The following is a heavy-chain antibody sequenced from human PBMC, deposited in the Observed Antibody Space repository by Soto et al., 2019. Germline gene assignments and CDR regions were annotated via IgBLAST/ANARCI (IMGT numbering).Heavy chain of an antibody. J-gene: IGHJ6*03. Sequence: ASVKVSCKASGGTFSSYTISWVRQAPGQGLEWMGRIIPILGIANYAQKFQGRVTITADKSTSTAYMELSSLRSEDTAVYYCARDTSSSSEYYYYYMDVWGKGTTVTVSS. CDR3: ARDTSSSSEYYYYYMDV. CDR2: IIPILGIA. D-gene: IGHD6-6*01. V-gene: IGHV1-69*02. CDR1: GGTFSSYT.